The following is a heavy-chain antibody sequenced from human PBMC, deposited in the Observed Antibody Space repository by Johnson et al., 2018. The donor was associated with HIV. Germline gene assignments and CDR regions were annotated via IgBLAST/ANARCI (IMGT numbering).Heavy chain of an antibody. D-gene: IGHD2-21*02. J-gene: IGHJ3*02. Sequence: VQLVESGGGLVQPGRSLRLSCAASGFTFDHYDMSWVRQVPGKGLEWVSGITWNGGSTGYADSVKGRFIISRDNAKISLYLQMNSLRVEDTALYHCVRVGKYCGGDCYSWVDDAFDIWGQGTMVTVSS. CDR3: VRVGKYCGGDCYSWVDDAFDI. V-gene: IGHV3-20*01. CDR2: ITWNGGST. CDR1: GFTFDHYD.